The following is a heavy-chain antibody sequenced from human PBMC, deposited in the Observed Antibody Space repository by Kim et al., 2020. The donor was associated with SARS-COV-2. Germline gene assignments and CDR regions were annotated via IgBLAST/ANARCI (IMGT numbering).Heavy chain of an antibody. J-gene: IGHJ5*02. V-gene: IGHV4-39*01. Sequence: SETLSLTCTVSGGSISSSSYYWGWIRQPPGKGLEWIGSIYYSGSTYYNPSLKSRVTISVDTSKNQFSLKLSSVTAADTAVYYCARLGTYYDSSSDPWGQG. D-gene: IGHD3-3*01. CDR2: IYYSGST. CDR3: ARLGTYYDSSSDP. CDR1: GGSISSSSYY.